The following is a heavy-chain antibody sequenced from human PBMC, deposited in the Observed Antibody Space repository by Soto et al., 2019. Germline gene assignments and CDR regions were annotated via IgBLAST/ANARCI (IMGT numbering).Heavy chain of an antibody. Sequence: GGSLRLSCAASGFTVSSNYMSWVRQAPGKGLEWVSVIYSGGSTYYADSVKGRFTISRDNSKNTLYLQMNSLRAEDTAVYYCARDSPPGSYYYWGQGTLVTVSS. D-gene: IGHD3-10*01. CDR2: IYSGGST. J-gene: IGHJ4*02. V-gene: IGHV3-66*01. CDR1: GFTVSSNY. CDR3: ARDSPPGSYYY.